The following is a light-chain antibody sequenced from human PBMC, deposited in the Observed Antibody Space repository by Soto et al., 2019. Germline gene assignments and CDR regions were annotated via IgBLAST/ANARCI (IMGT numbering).Light chain of an antibody. CDR3: QKYRKAPWT. CDR1: QYIDDY. Sequence: DIQMTQSPSSLSASVGDRVSITCRASQYIDDYVAWYQQKPGTPPKLLIFGAYILQSGVPSRFSGTGSGTVFILTISSLQPEVVATYYWQKYRKAPWTFGQGTKV. CDR2: GAY. J-gene: IGKJ1*01. V-gene: IGKV1-27*01.